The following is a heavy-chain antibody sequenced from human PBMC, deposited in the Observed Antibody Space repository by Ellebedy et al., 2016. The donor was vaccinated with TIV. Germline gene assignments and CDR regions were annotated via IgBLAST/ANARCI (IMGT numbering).Heavy chain of an antibody. J-gene: IGHJ5*02. Sequence: GGSLRLSCEASGIIVSDYFMNWVRQAPGKGLEWVSVLYPDAKTNYTDSVNGRFIVSRYSSKNTLYLQMNSLRADDTAVYYCARDPRGGGDYGDNWFDPWGQGTLVTVSS. CDR2: LYPDAKT. CDR3: ARDPRGGGDYGDNWFDP. D-gene: IGHD4-17*01. CDR1: GIIVSDYF. V-gene: IGHV3-66*01.